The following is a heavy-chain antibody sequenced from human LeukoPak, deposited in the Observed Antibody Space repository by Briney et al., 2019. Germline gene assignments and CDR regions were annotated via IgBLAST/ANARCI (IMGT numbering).Heavy chain of an antibody. Sequence: GGSLRLSCAASGFTSSSYDMHWVRQATGKDLEWVSGIGTAGDPYYAGSVKGRFTISRENAKNSLYLQMNSLRAGDTAVYYCARGKAPSFWYFDLWGRGTLVTVSS. CDR3: ARGKAPSFWYFDL. V-gene: IGHV3-13*05. CDR2: IGTAGDP. CDR1: GFTSSSYD. D-gene: IGHD3-10*01. J-gene: IGHJ2*01.